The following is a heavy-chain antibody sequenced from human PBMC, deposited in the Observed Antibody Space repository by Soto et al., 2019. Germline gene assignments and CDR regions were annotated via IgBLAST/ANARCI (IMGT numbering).Heavy chain of an antibody. V-gene: IGHV1-18*01. CDR3: ARCIAVADPYNWYDS. CDR1: GYTFTRYG. CDR2: ISGSNGKT. Sequence: ASVKVSCKASGYTFTRYGISWVRQAPGQGLEWMGWISGSNGKTNYAQKVQGRVTMTTDTSTSTAYMELRSLRSDDTAVYYCARCIAVADPYNWYDSWGQGTLVTVSS. D-gene: IGHD6-13*01. J-gene: IGHJ5*01.